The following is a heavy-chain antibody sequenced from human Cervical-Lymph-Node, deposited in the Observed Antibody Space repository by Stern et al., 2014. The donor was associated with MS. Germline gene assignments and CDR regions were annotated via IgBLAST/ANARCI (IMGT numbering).Heavy chain of an antibody. CDR2: IYYSGST. D-gene: IGHD3-22*01. V-gene: IGHV4-39*01. Sequence: LQLQESGPGLVKPSETLSLTCTVSGGSISSSSYYWGWIRQPPGKGLEWIGSIYYSGSTYYNPSLKSRVTISVDTSKNQFSLKLSSGTAADTAVYYCARWAYSSGWYNWFDPWGQGTLVTVSS. CDR3: ARWAYSSGWYNWFDP. J-gene: IGHJ5*02. CDR1: GGSISSSSYY.